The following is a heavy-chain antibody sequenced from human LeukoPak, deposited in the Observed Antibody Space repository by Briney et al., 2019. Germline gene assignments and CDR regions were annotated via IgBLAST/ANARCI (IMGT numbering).Heavy chain of an antibody. V-gene: IGHV3-53*01. CDR3: ARDPGGAKFDY. D-gene: IGHD4/OR15-4a*01. CDR1: GLAVSSSY. J-gene: IGHJ4*02. CDR2: IYSGDTT. Sequence: GGSLRLSCAVSGLAVSSSYMSWVRQASGKGLEWVSVIYSGDTTAYADSVKGRFTISRDNSKNTLYLQLNSLRVEDTAVFYCARDPGGAKFDYWGQGALVTVSS.